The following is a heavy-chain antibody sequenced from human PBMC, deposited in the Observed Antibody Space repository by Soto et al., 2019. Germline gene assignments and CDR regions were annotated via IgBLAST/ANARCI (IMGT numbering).Heavy chain of an antibody. CDR2: ISYDGSNK. Sequence: QVQLVESGGGVVQPGRSLRLSCAASGFTFSSYGMHWVRQAPGKGLEWVAVISYDGSNKYYADSVKGRFTISRDNSKNTLYLQMNSLRAEDTAVYDCAKDSQLGMWGYFDLWGRGTLVTVSS. V-gene: IGHV3-30*18. CDR3: AKDSQLGMWGYFDL. D-gene: IGHD7-27*01. J-gene: IGHJ2*01. CDR1: GFTFSSYG.